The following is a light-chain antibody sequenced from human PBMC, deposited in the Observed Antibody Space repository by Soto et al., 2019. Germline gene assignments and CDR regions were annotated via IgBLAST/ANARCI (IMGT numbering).Light chain of an antibody. CDR1: TSDVGAFDR. CDR2: EVT. J-gene: IGLJ3*02. Sequence: QSALTQPAAVTGSPGQSITISCTGTTSDVGAFDRVSWFRQYPGTAPTLIIYEVTTRPSGVSSRFSVSRSVNTASLTISGLPPEAEADYYCSSYTIKNIWVCGGVTKLTV. V-gene: IGLV2-14*01. CDR3: SSYTIKNIWV.